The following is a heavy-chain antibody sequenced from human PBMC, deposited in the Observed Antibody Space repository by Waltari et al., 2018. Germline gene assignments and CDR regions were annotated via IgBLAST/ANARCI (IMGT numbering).Heavy chain of an antibody. CDR3: AKELRSLERGFDL. V-gene: IGHV3-9*01. CDR2: MSWNSGRI. Sequence: EIQLVQSGGGSVQPGKSLTLSCAASGFTFDDYAMQWVRQVPGRGMEWVSSMSWNSGRIKYADSVKGRFTISRDNAKTSVYMQMNSLKIEDTAVYYCAKELRSLERGFDLWGQGTPVIVSS. J-gene: IGHJ4*02. D-gene: IGHD3-3*01. CDR1: GFTFDDYA.